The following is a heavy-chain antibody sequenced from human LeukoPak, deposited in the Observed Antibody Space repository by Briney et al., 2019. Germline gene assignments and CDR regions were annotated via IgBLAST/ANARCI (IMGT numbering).Heavy chain of an antibody. CDR3: AIPNRTGWSAIWAY. J-gene: IGHJ4*02. CDR2: INPNSGGT. CDR1: GYSFTGYY. V-gene: IGHV1-2*02. Sequence: ASVKVSCKASGYSFTGYYIHWVRQAPGQGVEWMGWINPNSGGTNYAQTFQGRVTMTRDTSISTAYMELSRLRSDDTAIYYCAIPNRTGWSAIWAYWGQGTLVTVSS. D-gene: IGHD6-19*01.